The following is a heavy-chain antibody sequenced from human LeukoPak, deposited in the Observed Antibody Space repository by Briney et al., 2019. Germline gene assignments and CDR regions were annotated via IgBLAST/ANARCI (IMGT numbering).Heavy chain of an antibody. D-gene: IGHD6-19*01. Sequence: GGSLRLSCAASGFTFSSYDMSWVRQAPGKGLEWVSGISGSGDSTHYADSVKGRFTFSRDNSKNTVYLQMNSLRAEDTAIYYCAKIRGPGSGWDYWGQGTLVRLSS. V-gene: IGHV3-23*01. J-gene: IGHJ4*02. CDR1: GFTFSSYD. CDR3: AKIRGPGSGWDY. CDR2: ISGSGDST.